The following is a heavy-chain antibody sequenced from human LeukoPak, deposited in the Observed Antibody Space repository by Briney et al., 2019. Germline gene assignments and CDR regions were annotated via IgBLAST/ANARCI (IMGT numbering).Heavy chain of an antibody. Sequence: PSETLSLTCTVSGGSIRTYYWSWIRQPPGKGLEWIGYIYFSGSTDYNPSLKSRVTISVDTSNNQFSLKLSSVSAADTAVYYCASHCSGGTCYRYYFDNWGQGTLVTVSS. CDR3: ASHCSGGTCYRYYFDN. CDR2: IYFSGST. J-gene: IGHJ4*02. D-gene: IGHD2-15*01. CDR1: GGSIRTYY. V-gene: IGHV4-59*12.